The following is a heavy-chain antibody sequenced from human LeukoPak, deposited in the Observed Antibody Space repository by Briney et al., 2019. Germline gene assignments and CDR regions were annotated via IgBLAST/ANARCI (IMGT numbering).Heavy chain of an antibody. V-gene: IGHV3-53*01. D-gene: IGHD3-10*01. CDR1: GFTVSSNY. Sequence: GGSLRLSCAASGFTVSSNYMSWVRQAPGKGLEWVSVIYSGGSTYYADSVKGRFTISRDNSKNTLYLQMNSLRAEDTAVYYCAKDLDTMVRGVNVYWGQGTLVTVAS. CDR2: IYSGGST. CDR3: AKDLDTMVRGVNVY. J-gene: IGHJ4*02.